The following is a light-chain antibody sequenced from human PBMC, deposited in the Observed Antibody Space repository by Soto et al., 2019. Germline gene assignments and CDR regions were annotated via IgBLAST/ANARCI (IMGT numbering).Light chain of an antibody. V-gene: IGKV3-15*01. CDR1: LSVSSN. Sequence: EIVMTQSPATLSVSPGERATLSCRASLSVSSNLAWYQQKPGQAPRLLMYGASTRATGIRARFSGSGSGTEFTLTISRLEPEDFAVCYCRRYGASRRFGQGTKLEI. J-gene: IGKJ2*03. CDR2: GAS. CDR3: RRYGASRR.